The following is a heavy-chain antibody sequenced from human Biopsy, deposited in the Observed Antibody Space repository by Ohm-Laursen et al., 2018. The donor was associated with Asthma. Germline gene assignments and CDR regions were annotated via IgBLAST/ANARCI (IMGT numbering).Heavy chain of an antibody. CDR2: INVGNGNT. D-gene: IGHD3-9*01. J-gene: IGHJ3*02. Sequence: AASVKVSCKASGYTFISYAIHWVRQAPGQRLEWMGWINVGNGNTKYSQKFQGRVTITRDTSASTAYMELSSLRSEDTAVYYCARTYYDFLTGQVNDAFAMWGQGTMITVSS. V-gene: IGHV1-3*01. CDR3: ARTYYDFLTGQVNDAFAM. CDR1: GYTFISYA.